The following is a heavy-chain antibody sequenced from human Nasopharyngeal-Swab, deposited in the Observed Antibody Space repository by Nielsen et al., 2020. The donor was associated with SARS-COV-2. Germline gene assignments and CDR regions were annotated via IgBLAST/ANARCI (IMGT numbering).Heavy chain of an antibody. CDR3: AKDLLGSGNY. Sequence: GGSLRLSCTVSGGSISSGGYYWSWVRQAPGKGLEWVSAVSGSGGSTYYADSVKGRFTISRDNSKNTLYLQMNSLRAEDTAVYYCAKDLLGSGNYWGQGTLVTVSS. D-gene: IGHD1-26*01. J-gene: IGHJ4*02. V-gene: IGHV3-23*01. CDR2: VSGSGGST. CDR1: GGSISSGGYY.